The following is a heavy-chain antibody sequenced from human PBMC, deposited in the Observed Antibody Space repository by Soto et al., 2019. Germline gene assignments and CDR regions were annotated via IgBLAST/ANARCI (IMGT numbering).Heavy chain of an antibody. CDR1: GGSISSVDYY. D-gene: IGHD3-10*01. V-gene: IGHV4-30-4*01. Sequence: SETLSLTCTVSGGSISSVDYYWSWIRQPPGKGLEWVGHIHYSRGTDYNPSLKSRLTISLDTSKNLFPLKLSSVTVAETAVYYCARVRLQWVGEHLYYYYGMDVWGQGTTVTVSS. J-gene: IGHJ6*02. CDR2: IHYSRGT. CDR3: ARVRLQWVGEHLYYYYGMDV.